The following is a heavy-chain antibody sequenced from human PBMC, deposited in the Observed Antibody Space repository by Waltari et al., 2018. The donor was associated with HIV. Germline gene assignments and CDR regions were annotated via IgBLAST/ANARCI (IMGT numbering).Heavy chain of an antibody. V-gene: IGHV1-2*06. CDR3: ARATAAAANFDI. CDR1: GYTFTGSY. CDR2: INPNSGGT. Sequence: QVQLVQSGAEVKKPGASVKVSCKASGYTFTGSYTPWVRPAHGQGLEWMGRINPNSGGTNYAQKFQGRVTMTRDTSISTAYMELSRLRSDDTAVYYCARATAAAANFDIWGQGTMVTVSS. D-gene: IGHD6-13*01. J-gene: IGHJ3*02.